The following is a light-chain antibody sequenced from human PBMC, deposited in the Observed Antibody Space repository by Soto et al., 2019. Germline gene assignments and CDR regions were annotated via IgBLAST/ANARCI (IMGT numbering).Light chain of an antibody. J-gene: IGKJ1*01. CDR2: KAS. V-gene: IGKV1-5*03. Sequence: DIQMTQSPSPLSGSVGDSVTITCRASQTISSWVAWYQQKPGKAPKLMIYKASTLKSGVPSRFSGSRSGTEFTLTISSLQPDDVATYYCQHYNSYSEALGQGTKVDIK. CDR1: QTISSW. CDR3: QHYNSYSEA.